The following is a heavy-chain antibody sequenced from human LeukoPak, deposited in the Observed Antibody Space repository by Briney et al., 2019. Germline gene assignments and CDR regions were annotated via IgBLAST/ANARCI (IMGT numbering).Heavy chain of an antibody. CDR1: GFTFRNYW. V-gene: IGHV3-74*01. CDR2: INQNGITT. D-gene: IGHD4-17*01. Sequence: PGGSLRLSCAASGFTFRNYWMHWVRQAPGKGLVWVVRINQNGITTTYTDSVKGRFTISRDNAKNTLYLQMNSLRAEDTAVYYCARDFAGDRDYWGQGTLVTVSS. CDR3: ARDFAGDRDY. J-gene: IGHJ4*02.